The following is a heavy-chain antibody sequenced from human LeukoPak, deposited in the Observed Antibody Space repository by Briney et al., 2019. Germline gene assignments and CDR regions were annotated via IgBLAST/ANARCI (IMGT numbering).Heavy chain of an antibody. CDR3: VRSLDY. V-gene: IGHV3-23*01. Sequence: GGSLRLSCAASGFPFSSYATNWVRQAPGKGLEWVSVIAGSDGFTQYADSVKGRFTISRDNSKNTVYLQMNRLRVEDTALYYCVRSLDYWGQGTLVTVSS. J-gene: IGHJ4*02. CDR2: IAGSDGFT. CDR1: GFPFSSYA.